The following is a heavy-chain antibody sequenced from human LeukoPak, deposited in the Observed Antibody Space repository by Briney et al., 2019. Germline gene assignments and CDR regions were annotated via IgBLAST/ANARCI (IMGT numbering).Heavy chain of an antibody. Sequence: GGSLRLSCAASGFTFNMYWMTWVRQAPGKGLESVAYINKDGSDKYYVDSVKGRFTVSRDNAKNSLYLQLNSLRAEDTAVYYCARDAGYGGNSDYWGQGTLVTVSS. CDR3: ARDAGYGGNSDY. V-gene: IGHV3-7*01. J-gene: IGHJ4*02. CDR1: GFTFNMYW. CDR2: INKDGSDK. D-gene: IGHD4-23*01.